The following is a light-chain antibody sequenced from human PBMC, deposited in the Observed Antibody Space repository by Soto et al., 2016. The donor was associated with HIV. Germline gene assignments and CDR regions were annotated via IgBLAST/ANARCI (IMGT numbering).Light chain of an antibody. CDR3: QQYDTYSYT. J-gene: IGKJ2*01. CDR1: QTINRW. V-gene: IGKV1-5*03. Sequence: DIQMTQSPSTLSASVGDRVTITCRASQTINRWLAWYQQKPGKAPKLLIYTTSNLESGVPSRFSGRGSGTEFTLTTSSLLPDDSATYYCQQYDTYSYTFGQGTKLEI. CDR2: TTS.